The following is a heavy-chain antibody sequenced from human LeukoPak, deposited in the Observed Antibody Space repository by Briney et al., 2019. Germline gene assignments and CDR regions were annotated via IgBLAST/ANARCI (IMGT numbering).Heavy chain of an antibody. Sequence: PGGTLRLSCAASGFTFSSYAMHWVRQAPGKGLEWVAVISYDGSNKYYADSVKGRFTISRDNSKNTLYLQMNSLRAEDTAVYYCARDMVDTAMVNADDAFDIWGQGTMVTVSS. J-gene: IGHJ3*02. CDR1: GFTFSSYA. CDR2: ISYDGSNK. CDR3: ARDMVDTAMVNADDAFDI. D-gene: IGHD5-18*01. V-gene: IGHV3-30*04.